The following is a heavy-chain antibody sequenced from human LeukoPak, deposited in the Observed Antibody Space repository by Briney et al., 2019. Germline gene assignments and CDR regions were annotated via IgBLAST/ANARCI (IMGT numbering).Heavy chain of an antibody. V-gene: IGHV3-30*04. CDR1: GFTFSSYA. J-gene: IGHJ3*02. D-gene: IGHD2-2*01. CDR2: ISYDGSNK. CDR3: ARDPDIVVVPAGHAFDI. Sequence: GRSLRLSCAASGFTFSSYAMHWVRQAPGKGLEWVAVISYDGSNKYYADSVKGRFTISRDNSKNTLYLQMNSLRAEDTAVYYCARDPDIVVVPAGHAFDIWGQGTMVTVSS.